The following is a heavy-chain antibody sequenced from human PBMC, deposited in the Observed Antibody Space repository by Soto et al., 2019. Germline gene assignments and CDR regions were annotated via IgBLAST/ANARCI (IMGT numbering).Heavy chain of an antibody. V-gene: IGHV6-1*01. Sequence: SQTLSLTCAISGDSVSTNSATWDWIRQSPSRGLEWLGRTYYRSTWSYDYAVSVKGRITINPDTSKNQFSLQLNSVTPEDTAVYYCARDVHDILTGYYPPREYYYYGMDVWGQGTTVTAP. CDR1: GDSVSTNSAT. D-gene: IGHD3-9*01. CDR3: ARDVHDILTGYYPPREYYYYGMDV. CDR2: TYYRSTWSY. J-gene: IGHJ6*02.